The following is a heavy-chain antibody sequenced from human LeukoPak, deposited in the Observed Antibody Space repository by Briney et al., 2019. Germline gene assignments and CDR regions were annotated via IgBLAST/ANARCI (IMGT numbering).Heavy chain of an antibody. D-gene: IGHD1-26*01. CDR1: GFTFSSYS. V-gene: IGHV3-48*04. CDR3: ARSGLSGSYSYWFDP. J-gene: IGHJ5*02. CDR2: ISSSSSTI. Sequence: GGSLRLSCAASGFTFSSYSMNWVRQAPGKGLEWVSYISSSSSTIYYADSVKGRFTISRDNAKNSLYLQMNSLRAEDTAVYYCARSGLSGSYSYWFDPWGQGTLVTVSS.